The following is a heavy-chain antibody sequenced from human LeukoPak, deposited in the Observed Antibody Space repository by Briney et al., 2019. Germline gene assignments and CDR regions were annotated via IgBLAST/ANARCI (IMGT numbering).Heavy chain of an antibody. CDR1: GGSISSYY. Sequence: PSETLSLTCTVSGGSISSYYWSWIRQPPGKGLEWIGYIYYSGSINYNPSLKSRVTISVDTSKNQFSLKLSSVTAADTAVYYCARDRGTQGYGDYFDYWGQGTLVTVSS. V-gene: IGHV4-59*01. J-gene: IGHJ4*02. CDR2: IYYSGSI. D-gene: IGHD4-17*01. CDR3: ARDRGTQGYGDYFDY.